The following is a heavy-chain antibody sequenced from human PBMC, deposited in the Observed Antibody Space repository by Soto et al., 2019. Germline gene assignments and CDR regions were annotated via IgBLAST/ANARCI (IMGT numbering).Heavy chain of an antibody. CDR3: ASQTANYYGSASYYLPFDY. J-gene: IGHJ4*02. CDR1: GGSISSYY. Sequence: SETLSLTCTVSGGSISSYYWSWIRQPPGKGLEWIGYIYYSGSTNYNPSLKTRVTISVDTSKNQFSLKLNSVNAADTAVYFCASQTANYYGSASYYLPFDYWGQGTLVTVSS. D-gene: IGHD3-10*01. CDR2: IYYSGST. V-gene: IGHV4-59*01.